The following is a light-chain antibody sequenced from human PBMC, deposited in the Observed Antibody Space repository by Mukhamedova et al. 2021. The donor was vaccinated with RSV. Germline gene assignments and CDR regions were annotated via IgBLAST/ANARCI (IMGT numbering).Light chain of an antibody. CDR3: QTWVTGIQV. CDR1: SGHSSYA. J-gene: IGLJ2*01. CDR2: LNSDGSH. Sequence: VKLTCTLSSGHSSYAIAWHQQQPEKGPRYLMKLNSDGSHSKGDGIPDRFSGSSSGAERYLTISSLQSEDEADYYCQTWVTGIQVF. V-gene: IGLV4-69*01.